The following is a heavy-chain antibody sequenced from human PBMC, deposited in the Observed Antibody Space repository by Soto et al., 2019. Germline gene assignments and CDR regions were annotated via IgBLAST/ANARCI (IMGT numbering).Heavy chain of an antibody. J-gene: IGHJ6*02. CDR3: AKRGXTTTLYYYYYGMDV. CDR2: ISGSGGST. CDR1: GFTFSSYA. D-gene: IGHD4-4*01. V-gene: IGHV3-23*01. Sequence: GGSLRLSCAASGFTFSSYAMSWVRQAPGKGLEWVSAISGSGGSTYYADSVKGRFTISRDNSKNTLYLQMNSLRAEDTAVYYCAKRGXTTTLYYYYYGMDVWGQGTTVTVSS.